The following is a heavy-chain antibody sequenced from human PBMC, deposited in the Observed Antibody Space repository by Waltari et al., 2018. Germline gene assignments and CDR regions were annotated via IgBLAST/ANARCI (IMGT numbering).Heavy chain of an antibody. J-gene: IGHJ3*01. V-gene: IGHV3-48*01. Sequence: EVQLIESGGNLIEPGGSLRLSCLASGFTLGTFNMNWVRQAPGKGLEWIAYITKTSRIISYADSVRGRFTISRDNAKDSLYLQMNSLRPEDTAVYHCVRDHRHGFDVWGQGTMVTVSS. CDR2: ITKTSRII. CDR3: VRDHRHGFDV. CDR1: GFTLGTFN.